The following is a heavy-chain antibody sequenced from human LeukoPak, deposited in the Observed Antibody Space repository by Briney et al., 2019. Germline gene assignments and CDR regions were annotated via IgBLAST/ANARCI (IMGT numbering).Heavy chain of an antibody. V-gene: IGHV1-24*01. CDR2: FDPEDGET. CDR1: GYTLTELS. Sequence: ASVKVSCKVSGYTLTELSMHWVRQAPGKGLAWMGGFDPEDGETIYAQKFQGRVTMTEDTSTDTAYMELSSLRSEDTAVYYCATAAGHYDSRGVAFDLWGRGTLVTVSS. D-gene: IGHD3-22*01. J-gene: IGHJ2*01. CDR3: ATAAGHYDSRGVAFDL.